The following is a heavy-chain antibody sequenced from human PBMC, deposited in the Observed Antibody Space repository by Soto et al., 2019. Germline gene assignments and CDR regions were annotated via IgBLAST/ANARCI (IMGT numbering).Heavy chain of an antibody. CDR3: VRLGYSSSWYHYGMDV. CDR1: GYSFTSYW. Sequence: GESLKISCKGSGYSFTSYWISWVRQMPGKGLEWMGRIDPSDSYTNYSPSFQGHVTISADKSISTAYLQWSSLKASDSVMFYCVRLGYSSSWYHYGMDVWGQGTTVTVSS. J-gene: IGHJ6*02. CDR2: IDPSDSYT. D-gene: IGHD6-13*01. V-gene: IGHV5-10-1*01.